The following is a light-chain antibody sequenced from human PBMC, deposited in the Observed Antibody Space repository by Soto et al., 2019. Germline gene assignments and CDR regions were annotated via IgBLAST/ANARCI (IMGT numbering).Light chain of an antibody. J-gene: IGLJ1*01. CDR1: GRDIGAYDY. CDR3: SSYTTSYFYV. CDR2: GVK. Sequence: QSVLTQAACVSGSPGQSITISCTGSGRDIGAYDYVSWYQQHPGKAPKLLIYGVKNRPSGVSYRFSASKSAFTASLTISGLQAEDEAHYYCSSYTTSYFYVFGPGTKVTVL. V-gene: IGLV2-14*01.